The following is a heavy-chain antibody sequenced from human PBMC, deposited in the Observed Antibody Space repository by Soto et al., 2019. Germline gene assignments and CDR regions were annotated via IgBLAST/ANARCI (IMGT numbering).Heavy chain of an antibody. CDR1: GASINSGDYY. Sequence: SETLSLTCTVSGASINSGDYYWSWIRQPPGKGLEWIGYIYYSGSIYHNPSLKSRVIISVDMPKNQFSLKLSSVTAADTAVYYCAREGVVQGYYGMDVWGQGTTVTVSS. V-gene: IGHV4-30-4*02. CDR2: IYYSGSI. D-gene: IGHD2-2*01. J-gene: IGHJ6*02. CDR3: AREGVVQGYYGMDV.